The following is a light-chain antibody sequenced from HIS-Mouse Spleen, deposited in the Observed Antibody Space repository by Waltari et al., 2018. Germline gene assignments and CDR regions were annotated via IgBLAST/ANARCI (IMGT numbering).Light chain of an antibody. CDR3: QVWDSSSDHVV. CDR2: DDS. Sequence: SYVLTQPHSVSVAPGKTARLTCRGNNLGSKSVHWYQQKPGQAPVLVVYDDSDRPSGIPERFSGSNSGNTATLTISRVEAGDEADYYCQVWDSSSDHVVFGGGTKLTVL. J-gene: IGLJ2*01. V-gene: IGLV3-21*03. CDR1: NLGSKS.